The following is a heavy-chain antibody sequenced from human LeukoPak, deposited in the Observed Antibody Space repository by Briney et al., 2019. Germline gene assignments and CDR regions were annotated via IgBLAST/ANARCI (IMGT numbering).Heavy chain of an antibody. J-gene: IGHJ4*02. CDR2: IWYDGSNK. CDR1: GFTFSSYG. CDR3: ARGHDILTGYYFDY. V-gene: IGHV3-33*01. Sequence: GRSLRLSCAASGFTFSSYGMHWVRQAPGKGLEWVAVIWYDGSNKHYADSVKGRFTISRDNSKNTLYLQMNSLRAEDTAVYYCARGHDILTGYYFDYWGQGTLVTVSS. D-gene: IGHD3-9*01.